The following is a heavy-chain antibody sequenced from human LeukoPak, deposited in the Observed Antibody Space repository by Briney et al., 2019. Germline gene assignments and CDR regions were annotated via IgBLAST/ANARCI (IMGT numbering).Heavy chain of an antibody. CDR1: GFTFSDYY. Sequence: GGSLRLSCAASGFTFSDYYMSWIRQAPGKGLEWVSYISSSGSTIYYADSEKGRFTISRDNAKNSLYLQMNSLRAEDTAVYYCARENNYYDSSGYYPFGYWGQGTLVTVSS. D-gene: IGHD3-22*01. CDR2: ISSSGSTI. V-gene: IGHV3-11*01. J-gene: IGHJ4*02. CDR3: ARENNYYDSSGYYPFGY.